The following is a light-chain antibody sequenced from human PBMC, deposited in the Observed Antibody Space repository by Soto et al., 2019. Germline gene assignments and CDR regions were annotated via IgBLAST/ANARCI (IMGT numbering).Light chain of an antibody. V-gene: IGKV3-20*01. CDR1: QSVSSSY. CDR3: QQYGSSPYT. CDR2: GAS. J-gene: IGKJ2*01. Sequence: EIVLTQSPGTLSLSPGERAILSCRASQSVSSSYLAWYQQKPGQAPRLLIYGASSRATSIPDRFSGSGSETDFTLTISRLEPEDFAVYYCQQYGSSPYTFGQGTKLEIK.